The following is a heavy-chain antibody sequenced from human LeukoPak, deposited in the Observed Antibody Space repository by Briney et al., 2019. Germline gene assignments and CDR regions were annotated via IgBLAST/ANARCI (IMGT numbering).Heavy chain of an antibody. J-gene: IGHJ5*02. V-gene: IGHV6-1*01. CDR2: TYYRSTWYN. CDR3: ARRLTQYDCFDP. Sequence: SQTLSLTCAISGDSVSSNSVTWHWIRQSPSRGLEWLGRTYYRSTWYNDYAVSVRGRITANPDTSKNQFSLHLNSATPEDTAVYYCARRLTQYDCFDPWGQGILVTVSS. CDR1: GDSVSSNSVT. D-gene: IGHD2-2*01.